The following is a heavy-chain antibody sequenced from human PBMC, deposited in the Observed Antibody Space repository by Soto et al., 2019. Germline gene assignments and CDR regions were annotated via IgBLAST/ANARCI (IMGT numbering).Heavy chain of an antibody. Sequence: QVQLVQSGAEVQKPGASVKVSCKASGYTFTSYAIHWVRQAPGPRLEWMGWINAGNGNTQYSKKLQGRVTITRDTSASIAYMEVRSLRSEDTALYYCAREQSGELMTLTVAFDIWGQGTMVTVSS. D-gene: IGHD1-26*01. CDR2: INAGNGNT. CDR1: GYTFTSYA. CDR3: AREQSGELMTLTVAFDI. V-gene: IGHV1-3*01. J-gene: IGHJ3*02.